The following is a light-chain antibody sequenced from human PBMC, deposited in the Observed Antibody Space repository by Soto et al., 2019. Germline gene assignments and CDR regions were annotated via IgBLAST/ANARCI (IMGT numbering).Light chain of an antibody. CDR2: DAS. CDR3: QQYENFSGT. CDR1: QSVSGW. V-gene: IGKV1-5*01. Sequence: DIQMTQSPSTLSASVGDTVTVTCRASQSVSGWLAWYQQKPGEAPKLLIYDASALPRGVPSSFSGSGSGTKFTLTIASLQPDDVGTYYCQQYENFSGTFGPGTKVDIK. J-gene: IGKJ1*01.